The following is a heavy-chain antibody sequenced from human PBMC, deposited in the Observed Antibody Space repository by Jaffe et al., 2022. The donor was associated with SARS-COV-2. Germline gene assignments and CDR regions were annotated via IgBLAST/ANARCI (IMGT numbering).Heavy chain of an antibody. J-gene: IGHJ4*02. CDR2: IYYSGST. D-gene: IGHD3-3*01. Sequence: QVQLQESGPGLVKPSETLSLTCTVSGGSISSYYWSWIRQPPGKGLEWIGYIYYSGSTNYNPSLKSRVTISVDTSKNQFSLKLSSVTAADTAVYYCASLHFGVGPYYFDYWGQGTLVTVSS. CDR3: ASLHFGVGPYYFDY. CDR1: GGSISSYY. V-gene: IGHV4-59*01.